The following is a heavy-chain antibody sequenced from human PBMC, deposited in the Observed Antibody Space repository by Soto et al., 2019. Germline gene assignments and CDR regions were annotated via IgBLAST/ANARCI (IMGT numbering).Heavy chain of an antibody. Sequence: SETLSLTCTVSGGSISSYYWSWIRQPPGTGLEWIGYIYYSGSTNYNPTLKRRVTISVDTSKHQFSLKLSSVTAADTAVYYCARESNRDGYNQRYYYYGMDVWGQGTTVTVSS. J-gene: IGHJ6*02. CDR3: ARESNRDGYNQRYYYYGMDV. V-gene: IGHV4-59*01. CDR1: GGSISSYY. CDR2: IYYSGST. D-gene: IGHD5-12*01.